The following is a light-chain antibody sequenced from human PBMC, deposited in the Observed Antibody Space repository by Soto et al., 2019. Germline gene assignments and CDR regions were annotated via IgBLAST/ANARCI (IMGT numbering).Light chain of an antibody. Sequence: EILLTQSPGTLSLSPGERATLFCRAGQTIPTNSLAWYQHKPGQAPRLLIYATSSRATGIPDRFSGSGSGTDFTLTISRLEPEDFVVYYCQRNSFGQGTRLEMK. CDR3: QRNS. J-gene: IGKJ2*01. CDR1: QTIPTNS. V-gene: IGKV3-20*01. CDR2: ATS.